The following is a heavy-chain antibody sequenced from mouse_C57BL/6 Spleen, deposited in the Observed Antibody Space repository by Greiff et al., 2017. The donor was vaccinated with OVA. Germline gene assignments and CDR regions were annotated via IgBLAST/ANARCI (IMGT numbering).Heavy chain of an antibody. CDR1: GFNIKNTY. CDR3: ASPDYYGSSGFAY. Sequence: EVQLQQSVAELVRPGASVKLSCTASGFNIKNTYMHWVKQGPEQGLEWIGRIDPANGNTKYAPKFQGKATITADTSSNTAYLQLSSLTSEDTAIYYCASPDYYGSSGFAYWGQGTLVTVSA. J-gene: IGHJ3*01. D-gene: IGHD1-1*01. V-gene: IGHV14-3*01. CDR2: IDPANGNT.